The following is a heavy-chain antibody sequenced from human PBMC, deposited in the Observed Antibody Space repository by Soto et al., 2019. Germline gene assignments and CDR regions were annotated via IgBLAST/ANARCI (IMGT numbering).Heavy chain of an antibody. D-gene: IGHD6-19*01. CDR1: GFTFSSYG. J-gene: IGHJ6*02. Sequence: PGGSLRLSCAASGFTFSSYGMHWVRQAPGKGLEWVAVIWYDGSNKDYADSVKCRFTISRDNSKNTLYLQMNGLRAEDTAVYYCARDRITVNVDYYFDMDVWGQGTTVTVSS. CDR2: IWYDGSNK. CDR3: ARDRITVNVDYYFDMDV. V-gene: IGHV3-33*01.